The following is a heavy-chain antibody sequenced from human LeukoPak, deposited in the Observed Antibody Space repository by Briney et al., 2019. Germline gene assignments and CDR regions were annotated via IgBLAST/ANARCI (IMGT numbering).Heavy chain of an antibody. CDR2: INPNTGGT. CDR1: GYTFTGYY. V-gene: IGHV1-2*02. Sequence: SVKASCKASGYTFTGYYIHWVRQAPGQGLEYLGWINPNTGGTSSPQNFRVRVTMTKDTSISTAYMDLSRLTSDDTAIYYCAQGHPSAEPPDYWGQGTLVTVSS. CDR3: AQGHPSAEPPDY. D-gene: IGHD1-14*01. J-gene: IGHJ4*02.